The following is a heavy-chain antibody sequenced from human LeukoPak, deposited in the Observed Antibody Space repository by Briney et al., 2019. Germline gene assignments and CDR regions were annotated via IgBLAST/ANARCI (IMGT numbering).Heavy chain of an antibody. CDR1: GFIFSDSW. Sequence: PGGSLSLSCAASGFIFSDSWMTWVRQSPGKGLQWVASIHQDAGEKQYVDSVRGRFTISRDNAKNSLCLQMNSLRVEDTAMYYCTTSKDHYSHHWGQGTLVTVSS. CDR2: IHQDAGEK. V-gene: IGHV3-7*05. J-gene: IGHJ4*02. CDR3: TTSKDHYSHH.